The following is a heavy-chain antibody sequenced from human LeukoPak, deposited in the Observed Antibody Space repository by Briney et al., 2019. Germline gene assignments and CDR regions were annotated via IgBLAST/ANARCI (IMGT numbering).Heavy chain of an antibody. D-gene: IGHD4-17*01. CDR1: AYSISSGYY. V-gene: IGHV4-38-2*02. Sequence: SETLSLTCSVSAYSISSGYYWGWIRQPPGKGLEWIGSISHTWNTYYNPSLKSRVTISVDTSKNQFSLKLSSVTAADTAVYYCARDDDYARFDPWGQGTLVTVSS. CDR2: ISHTWNT. J-gene: IGHJ5*02. CDR3: ARDDDYARFDP.